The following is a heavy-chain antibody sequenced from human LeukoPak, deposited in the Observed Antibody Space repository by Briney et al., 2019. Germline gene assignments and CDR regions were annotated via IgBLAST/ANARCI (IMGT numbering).Heavy chain of an antibody. CDR2: IHYSGST. J-gene: IGHJ4*02. CDR1: GGSISSYY. CDR3: ARHQAVLLWFGELYD. D-gene: IGHD3-10*01. Sequence: SETLSLTCTVSGGSISSYYWSWIRQPPGKGLEWIGYIHYSGSTNYNPSLKSRVTVSVDTSKNQFSLKLSSVTAADTAVYYCARHQAVLLWFGELYDWGQGTLVTVSS. V-gene: IGHV4-59*08.